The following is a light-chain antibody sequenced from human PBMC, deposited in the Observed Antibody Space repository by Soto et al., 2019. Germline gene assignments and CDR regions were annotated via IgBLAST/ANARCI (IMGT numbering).Light chain of an antibody. Sequence: DIVMTQSPNSLAVSLGERATINCKSSQSLLSSSNNKNYLDWFQQKPVQAPKLLISSASTRYSGVPYRFSGSGSGTDFTLTISSLQAEDLAVYYCQQHYGSPITFGPGTKLEIK. CDR3: QQHYGSPIT. V-gene: IGKV4-1*01. CDR1: QSLLSSSNNKNY. CDR2: SAS. J-gene: IGKJ3*01.